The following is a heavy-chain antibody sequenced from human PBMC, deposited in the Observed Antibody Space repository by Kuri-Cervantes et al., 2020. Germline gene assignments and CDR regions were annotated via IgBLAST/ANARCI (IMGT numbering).Heavy chain of an antibody. CDR3: AKDMYCSGGSCYSGFDY. CDR1: GFTFDDYA. Sequence: SLKISCAASGFTFDDYAMHWVRQAPGKGLEWVPGISWNSGSIGYADSVKGRFTISRDNAKNSLYLQMNSLRAEDTASYYCAKDMYCSGGSCYSGFDYWGQGTLVTVSS. J-gene: IGHJ4*02. D-gene: IGHD2-15*01. CDR2: ISWNSGSI. V-gene: IGHV3-9*01.